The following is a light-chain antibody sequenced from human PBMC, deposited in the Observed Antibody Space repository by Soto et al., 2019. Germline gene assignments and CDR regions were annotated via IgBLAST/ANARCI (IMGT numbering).Light chain of an antibody. J-gene: IGKJ4*01. CDR2: AAS. Sequence: EIVLTQSPGTASLSAGERATLSCRASQSISTNSLAWYQQKPGQAPRLLIYAASSRATGIPDRFAGSGSGTDFTLTISSLEPEDFAVYFCHQYDTSPLSFGGGTKVGMK. V-gene: IGKV3-20*01. CDR3: HQYDTSPLS. CDR1: QSISTNS.